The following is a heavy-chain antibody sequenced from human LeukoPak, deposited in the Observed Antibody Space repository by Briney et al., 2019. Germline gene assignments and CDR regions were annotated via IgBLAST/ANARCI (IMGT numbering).Heavy chain of an antibody. CDR2: INSDGGGA. CDR3: ARDVPNNWFDT. J-gene: IGHJ5*01. Sequence: GGSLRLSCAASGITFGNNWMHWVRQGPGKGLVWISRINSDGGGAIYADSVKGRFTVSRDNAKNTLYLQMNSLRAEDTAVYYCARDVPNNWFDTWGHGTLVTVSS. V-gene: IGHV3-74*01. CDR1: GITFGNNW.